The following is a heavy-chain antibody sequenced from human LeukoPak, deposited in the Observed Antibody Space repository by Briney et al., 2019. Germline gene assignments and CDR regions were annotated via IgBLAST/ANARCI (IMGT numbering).Heavy chain of an antibody. CDR1: GGSISSSSYY. CDR2: IYYSGST. J-gene: IGHJ6*03. V-gene: IGHV4-39*07. CDR3: TRGSIAYYYMDV. Sequence: SETLSLTCTVSGGSISSSSYYWGWIRQPPGKGLEWIGSIYYSGSTTYNPSLKSRVTISLDTSKNQVSLKLSSVTAADTAVYYCTRGSIAYYYMDVWGKGTTVTISS. D-gene: IGHD3-22*01.